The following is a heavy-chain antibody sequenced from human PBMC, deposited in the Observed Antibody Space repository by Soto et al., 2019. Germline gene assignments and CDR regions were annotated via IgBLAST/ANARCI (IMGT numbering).Heavy chain of an antibody. CDR1: GGSISSYY. D-gene: IGHD6-6*01. V-gene: IGHV4-59*01. CDR3: ARSYSSYNWFDP. Sequence: SETLSLTCTVSGGSISSYYWSWIRQPPGKGLEWIGYIYYSGSTNYNPSLKSRVTISVDTSKNQFSLKLSSVTAADTAVYYCARSYSSYNWFDPWGQGTLVTVSS. J-gene: IGHJ5*02. CDR2: IYYSGST.